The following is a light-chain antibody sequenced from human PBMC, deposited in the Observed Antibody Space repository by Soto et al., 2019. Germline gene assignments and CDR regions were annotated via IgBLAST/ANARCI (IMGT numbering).Light chain of an antibody. Sequence: DIQMTQSPSSLSAAVGDRVTFTCRASQDIYKNLNWYQQKPGKAPELLIYDASNLERGVPSRFSGSGSGTNFTLTVDSLQPEDTATYYCQQYDHPPYTFGQGTKLEIK. CDR1: QDIYKN. V-gene: IGKV1-33*01. CDR2: DAS. CDR3: QQYDHPPYT. J-gene: IGKJ2*01.